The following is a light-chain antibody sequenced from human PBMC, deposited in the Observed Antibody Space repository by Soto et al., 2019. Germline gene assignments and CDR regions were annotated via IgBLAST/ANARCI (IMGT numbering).Light chain of an antibody. CDR2: DAS. Sequence: DIQMTQSPSTLSASVGDRVTITCRASESIGTWLAWYQQKPGKAPNLLIYDASSLQSGVPSRFSGRGSGTEFTLTISSLQPDDFATYYCQQYNSYHTFGQGTKVDIK. V-gene: IGKV1-5*01. CDR1: ESIGTW. CDR3: QQYNSYHT. J-gene: IGKJ2*01.